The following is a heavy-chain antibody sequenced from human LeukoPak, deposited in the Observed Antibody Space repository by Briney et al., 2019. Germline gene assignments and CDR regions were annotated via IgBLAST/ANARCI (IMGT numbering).Heavy chain of an antibody. CDR1: GGSMRSYY. V-gene: IGHV4-59*01. Sequence: SETLSLTCTVSGGSMRSYYWTWIRQPPGRSLEWLGYIYYSGSTNYNPSLKGRVTISVDTSKNQFSLKLSSVIAADTAVYYCARVSVGVDYFDYWGQGSLVTVSS. D-gene: IGHD3-10*01. CDR3: ARVSVGVDYFDY. CDR2: IYYSGST. J-gene: IGHJ4*02.